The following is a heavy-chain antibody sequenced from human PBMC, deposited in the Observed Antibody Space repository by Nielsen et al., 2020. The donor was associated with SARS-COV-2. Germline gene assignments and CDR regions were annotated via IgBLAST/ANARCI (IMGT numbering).Heavy chain of an antibody. CDR2: IKQDGSEK. CDR3: AALYCGGDCYIYYYGMDV. CDR1: GFTFSSYW. V-gene: IGHV3-7*01. Sequence: GGSLRLSCAASGFTFSSYWMSWVRQAPGKGLEWVANIKQDGSEKYYVDSVKGRFTISRDNAKNSLYLQMNSLRAEDTAVYYCAALYCGGDCYIYYYGMDVWGQGTTVTVSS. D-gene: IGHD2-21*02. J-gene: IGHJ6*02.